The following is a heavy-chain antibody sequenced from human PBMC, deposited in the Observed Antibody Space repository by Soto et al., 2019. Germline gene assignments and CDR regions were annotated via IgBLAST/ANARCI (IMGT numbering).Heavy chain of an antibody. D-gene: IGHD3-3*01. CDR2: IYYSGST. Sequence: SETLSLTCTVSGGSISSYYWSWIRQPPGKGLEWIGYIYYSGSTNYNPSLKSRVTILVDTSKNQFSLKLSSVTAADTAVYYCARDLGGGFWSGYFEYWGQGTLVTV. J-gene: IGHJ4*02. CDR3: ARDLGGGFWSGYFEY. CDR1: GGSISSYY. V-gene: IGHV4-59*01.